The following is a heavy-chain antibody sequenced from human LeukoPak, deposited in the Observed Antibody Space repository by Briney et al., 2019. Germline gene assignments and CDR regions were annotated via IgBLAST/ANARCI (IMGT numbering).Heavy chain of an antibody. CDR1: GYTFTSYA. V-gene: IGHV7-4-1*02. CDR2: INTNTGNP. Sequence: ASVKVSCKASGYTFTSYAMNWVRQAPGQGLEWMGWINTNTGNPTYAQGFTGRFVFSLDTSVSTAYLQISSLKAEDTAVYYCARGFTIFGVVVNYYYYYGMDVWGQGTTVTVSS. D-gene: IGHD3-3*01. J-gene: IGHJ6*02. CDR3: ARGFTIFGVVVNYYYYYGMDV.